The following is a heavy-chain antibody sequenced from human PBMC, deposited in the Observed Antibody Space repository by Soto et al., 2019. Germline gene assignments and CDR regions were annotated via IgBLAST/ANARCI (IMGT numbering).Heavy chain of an antibody. CDR2: IYYSGST. D-gene: IGHD2-15*01. V-gene: IGHV4-61*01. Sequence: QVQLQESGPGLVKPSETLSLTCTVSGGSVSSGSNYWSWIRQPPGKGLEWIGYIYYSGSTNYNPSLKSRVTISVDTSKNQFSLKLSSVTAADTAVYYCARDSATSWFDPWGQGTLVTVSS. CDR1: GGSVSSGSNY. J-gene: IGHJ5*02. CDR3: ARDSATSWFDP.